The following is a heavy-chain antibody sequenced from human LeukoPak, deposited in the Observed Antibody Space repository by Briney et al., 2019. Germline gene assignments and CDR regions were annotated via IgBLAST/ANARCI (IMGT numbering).Heavy chain of an antibody. CDR3: AKEKLYYYDSSGWDY. CDR2: ISSSSRSYI. V-gene: IGHV3-21*04. CDR1: GFTFSSYS. J-gene: IGHJ4*02. Sequence: PGGSLRLSCGASGFTFSSYSMNWVRQAPGKGLEWVSSISSSSRSYIYYADSVKGRFTISRDNSKNTLYLQMNSLRAEDTAVYYCAKEKLYYYDSSGWDYWGQGTLVTVSS. D-gene: IGHD3-22*01.